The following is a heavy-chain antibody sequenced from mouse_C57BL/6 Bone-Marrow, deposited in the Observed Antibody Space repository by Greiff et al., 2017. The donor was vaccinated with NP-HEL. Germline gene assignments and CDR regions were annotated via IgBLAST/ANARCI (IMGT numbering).Heavy chain of an antibody. J-gene: IGHJ1*03. V-gene: IGHV5-9*01. CDR3: ARHYRLYDYDWYFDV. Sequence: EVQLVESGGGLVKPGGSLKLSCAASGFTFSSYTMSWVRQTPEKRLEWVATISGGGGNTYYPDSVKGRFTISRDNAKNTLYLQMSSLRSEDTALYYCARHYRLYDYDWYFDVWGTGTTVTVSS. CDR1: GFTFSSYT. CDR2: ISGGGGNT. D-gene: IGHD2-4*01.